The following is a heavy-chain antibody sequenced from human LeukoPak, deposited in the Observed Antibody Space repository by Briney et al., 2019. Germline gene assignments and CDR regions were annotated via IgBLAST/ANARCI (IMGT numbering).Heavy chain of an antibody. CDR3: ASLSVLRYFDWSPNDAFDI. CDR1: GGSISNYY. J-gene: IGHJ3*02. V-gene: IGHV4-59*08. Sequence: PSETLSLTCTVSGGSISNYYWSWIRQPPGKGLEWIAYINYSGSTNYNPSLKSRVTISVDTSKNHFSLTLSSVTAADTAVYYCASLSVLRYFDWSPNDAFDIWGQGTMVTVSS. D-gene: IGHD3-9*01. CDR2: INYSGST.